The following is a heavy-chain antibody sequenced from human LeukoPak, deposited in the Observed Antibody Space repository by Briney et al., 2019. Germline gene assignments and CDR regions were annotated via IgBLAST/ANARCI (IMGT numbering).Heavy chain of an antibody. CDR2: IYYSGST. Sequence: SQTLSLTCTVSGGSISSGDYYWSWIRQPPGKGLEWIGYIYYSGSTYYNPSLKSRVTISVDTSKNQFSLKLSSVTAANTAVYYCARDLLNEGNHLDYWGQGTLVTVSS. V-gene: IGHV4-30-4*01. J-gene: IGHJ4*02. CDR3: ARDLLNEGNHLDY. CDR1: GGSISSGDYY. D-gene: IGHD4-23*01.